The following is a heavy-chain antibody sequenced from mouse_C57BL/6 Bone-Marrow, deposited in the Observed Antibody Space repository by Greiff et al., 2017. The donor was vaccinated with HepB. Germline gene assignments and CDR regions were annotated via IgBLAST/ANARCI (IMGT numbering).Heavy chain of an antibody. CDR1: GYSITSGYY. CDR3: AKVYDLYYFDY. Sequence: VQLKQSGPGLVKPSQSLSLTCSVTGYSITSGYYWNWIRQFPGNKLEWMGYISYDGSNNYNPSLKNRISITRDTSKNQFFLKLNSVTTEDTATYYCAKVYDLYYFDYWGQGTTLTVSS. D-gene: IGHD2-3*01. CDR2: ISYDGSN. V-gene: IGHV3-6*01. J-gene: IGHJ2*01.